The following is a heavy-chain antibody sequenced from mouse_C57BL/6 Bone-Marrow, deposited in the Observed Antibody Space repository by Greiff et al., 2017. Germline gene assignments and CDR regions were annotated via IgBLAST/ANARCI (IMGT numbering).Heavy chain of an antibody. CDR2: IDPSDSYT. CDR1: GYTFTSYW. CDR3: ARRGDYGRSSNWYFDV. Sequence: QVQLKQPGAELVRPGTSVKLSCKASGYTFTSYWMHWVKQRPGQGLEWIGVIDPSDSYTNYNQKFKGKATLTVDTSSSTAFMQLSSLTSEDSAVYYCARRGDYGRSSNWYFDVWGTGTTVTVSS. D-gene: IGHD1-1*01. V-gene: IGHV1-59*01. J-gene: IGHJ1*03.